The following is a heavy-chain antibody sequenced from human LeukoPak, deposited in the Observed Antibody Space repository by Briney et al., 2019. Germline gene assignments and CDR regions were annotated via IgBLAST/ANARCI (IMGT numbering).Heavy chain of an antibody. CDR1: GGSISSYY. J-gene: IGHJ6*02. CDR3: ARGVLLWFGLYGMDV. CDR2: IYTSGST. D-gene: IGHD3-10*01. V-gene: IGHV4-4*07. Sequence: SETLSLTCTVSGGSISSYYWSWIRQPAGKGLEWIGRIYTSGSTNYNPSLKSRVTMSVDTSKNQFSLQLNSVTPEDTAVYYCARGVLLWFGLYGMDVWGQGTTVTVSS.